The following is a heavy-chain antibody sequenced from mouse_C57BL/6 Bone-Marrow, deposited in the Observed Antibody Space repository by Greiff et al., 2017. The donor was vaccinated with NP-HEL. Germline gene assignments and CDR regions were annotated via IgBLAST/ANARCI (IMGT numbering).Heavy chain of an antibody. V-gene: IGHV5-16*01. CDR3: AREGGAQVGAMDY. CDR1: GFTFSDYY. CDR2: INYDGSST. D-gene: IGHD3-2*02. Sequence: DVHLVESEGGLVQPGSSMKLSCTASGFTFSDYYMAWVRQVPEKGLEWVANINYDGSSTYYLDSLKSRFIISRDNAKNILYLQMSSLKSEDTATYYCAREGGAQVGAMDYWGQGTSVTVSS. J-gene: IGHJ4*01.